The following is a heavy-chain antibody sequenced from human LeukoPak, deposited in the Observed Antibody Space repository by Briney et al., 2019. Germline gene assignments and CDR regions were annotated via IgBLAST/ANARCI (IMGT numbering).Heavy chain of an antibody. J-gene: IGHJ4*02. CDR3: ARDTNYDFCSGYSHFDY. CDR1: GGSISSYY. V-gene: IGHV4-4*07. CDR2: IYTSGST. D-gene: IGHD3-3*01. Sequence: SETLSLTCTVSGGSISSYYWSWIRQPAGKGLEWIGRIYTSGSTNYNPSLKSRVTISVDKSKNQFSLKLSSVTAADTAVYYCARDTNYDFCSGYSHFDYWGQGTLVTVSS.